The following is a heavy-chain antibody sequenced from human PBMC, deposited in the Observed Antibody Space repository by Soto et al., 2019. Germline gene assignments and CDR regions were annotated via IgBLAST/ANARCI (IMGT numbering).Heavy chain of an antibody. D-gene: IGHD3-10*01. CDR1: GGSFSGYY. Sequence: QVQLQQWGAGLLKPSETLSLACAVYGGSFSGYYWSWIRQPPGKGLEWIGEINHSGSTNYNPSLKIRVTISLATSKNLFSLKLSSVTAADTAVYYCARGTRLLWFGELISYWYFDLWGRGTLVTVSS. CDR3: ARGTRLLWFGELISYWYFDL. V-gene: IGHV4-34*01. J-gene: IGHJ2*01. CDR2: INHSGST.